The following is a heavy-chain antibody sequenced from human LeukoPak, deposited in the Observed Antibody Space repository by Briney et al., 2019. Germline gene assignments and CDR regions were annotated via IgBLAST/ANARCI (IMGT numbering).Heavy chain of an antibody. V-gene: IGHV4-4*07. J-gene: IGHJ5*02. Sequence: SETLSLTCTVSGYSISSGYYWSWIRQPARKGLEWIGRIYTSGSTNYNPSLKSRVTMSVDTSTNQFSLKLSSVTAADTAVYYCARDPVKGYSYGSTWGQGTLVTVSS. D-gene: IGHD5-18*01. CDR2: IYTSGST. CDR3: ARDPVKGYSYGST. CDR1: GYSISSGYY.